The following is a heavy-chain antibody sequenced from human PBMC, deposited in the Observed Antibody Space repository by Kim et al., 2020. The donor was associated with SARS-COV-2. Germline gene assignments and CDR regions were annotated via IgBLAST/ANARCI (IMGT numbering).Heavy chain of an antibody. CDR2: IYPGDSDT. J-gene: IGHJ6*02. CDR1: GYSFTTYW. Sequence: GESLKISCKGSGYSFTTYWIGWVRQMPGKGLEWMGIIYPGDSDTTYSPSFQGQVTISADKSISTAYLQWSSLKASDTAMYYCARHGRSYYYASGRYPSYYYYGMDVWGQGTTVTVSS. CDR3: ARHGRSYYYASGRYPSYYYYGMDV. V-gene: IGHV5-51*01. D-gene: IGHD3-10*01.